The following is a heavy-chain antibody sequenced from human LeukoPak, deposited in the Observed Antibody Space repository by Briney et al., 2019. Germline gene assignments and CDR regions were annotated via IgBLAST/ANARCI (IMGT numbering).Heavy chain of an antibody. Sequence: VASVTVSCKASGYTFTGYYMHWVRQAPGQGLEWMGWINPNSGGTNYAQKFQGRVTMTRDTSISTAYMELSRLRSDDTAVYYCAREGPYYYDSSGYYPPDYWGQGTLVTVSS. CDR2: INPNSGGT. J-gene: IGHJ4*02. V-gene: IGHV1-2*02. CDR3: AREGPYYYDSSGYYPPDY. D-gene: IGHD3-22*01. CDR1: GYTFTGYY.